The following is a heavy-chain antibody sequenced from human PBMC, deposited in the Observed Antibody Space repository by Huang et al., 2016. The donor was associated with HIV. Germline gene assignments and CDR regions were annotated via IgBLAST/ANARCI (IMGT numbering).Heavy chain of an antibody. CDR2: IFYSGST. V-gene: IGHV4-39*01. J-gene: IGHJ4*02. D-gene: IGHD3-10*01. Sequence: QLQLQESGPGLVKPSETLSLTCTVSGGSIRSDNYYWGWIRQPPGKGLEWIGSIFYSGSTYYNPSVKSGVTITVDTAKNQFSLKMRSVTAADTAVYYCARLPGSITMIRGVITDPYWGQGTLVTVSS. CDR1: GGSIRSDNYY. CDR3: ARLPGSITMIRGVITDPY.